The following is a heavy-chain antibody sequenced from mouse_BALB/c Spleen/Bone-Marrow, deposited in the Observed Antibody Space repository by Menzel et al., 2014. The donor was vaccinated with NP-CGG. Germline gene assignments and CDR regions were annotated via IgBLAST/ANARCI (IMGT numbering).Heavy chain of an antibody. Sequence: VHLVESGPGLVSPSQSLSIPCTVSGFSLTSYGVHWVRQPPGKGLEWLGVIWAGGSTNYNSALMSRLSISKDNSKSQVFLKMNSLQTDDTAMYYCARVIRYESYFDYWGQGTTLTVSS. V-gene: IGHV2-9*02. D-gene: IGHD2-14*01. CDR1: GFSLTSYG. CDR2: IWAGGST. CDR3: ARVIRYESYFDY. J-gene: IGHJ2*01.